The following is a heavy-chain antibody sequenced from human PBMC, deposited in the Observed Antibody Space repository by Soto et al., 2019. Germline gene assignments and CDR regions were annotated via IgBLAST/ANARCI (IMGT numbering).Heavy chain of an antibody. V-gene: IGHV3-73*01. CDR3: ARGQGAAIGDYYYHGMDV. CDR2: IRSRANNFAT. D-gene: IGHD2-2*02. Sequence: GGSLRLSCAASGFTFSNSTKAWFRDASVRGPECVGRIRSRANNFATSSAASVKGRFTFSRDDSKNTAYLQMNTLKPEDTAVYYCARGQGAAIGDYYYHGMDVWGQGTTVTVSS. J-gene: IGHJ6*02. CDR1: GFTFSNST.